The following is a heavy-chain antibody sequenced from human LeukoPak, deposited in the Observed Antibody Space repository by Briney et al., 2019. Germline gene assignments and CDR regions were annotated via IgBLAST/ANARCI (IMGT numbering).Heavy chain of an antibody. V-gene: IGHV3-23*01. D-gene: IGHD1-20*01. J-gene: IGHJ4*02. CDR1: GFTFSSYA. CDR2: ISGSGGST. Sequence: PGGSLRLSCAASGFTFSSYAMSWVRQAPGKGLEWVSAISGSGGSTYYADSVKGRFTISRDNSKNTLYLQMNSLRAEDTAVYYCAKVFGRITEPMPLDYWGQGTLVTVSS. CDR3: AKVFGRITEPMPLDY.